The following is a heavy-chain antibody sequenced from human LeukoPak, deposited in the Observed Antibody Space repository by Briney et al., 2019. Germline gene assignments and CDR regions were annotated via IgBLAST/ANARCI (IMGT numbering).Heavy chain of an antibody. CDR3: ARNYDGACDY. D-gene: IGHD4-23*01. J-gene: IGHJ4*02. CDR1: GYTFTGYF. CDR2: INPNSGGT. Sequence: GASAKVSCKAFGYTFTGYFMHWVRQAPGQGPEWMGWINPNSGGTSYAQKFQGRVTMTRDTSISTAYMELSRLRSEDTAVYYCARNYDGACDYWGQGTLVTVSS. V-gene: IGHV1-2*02.